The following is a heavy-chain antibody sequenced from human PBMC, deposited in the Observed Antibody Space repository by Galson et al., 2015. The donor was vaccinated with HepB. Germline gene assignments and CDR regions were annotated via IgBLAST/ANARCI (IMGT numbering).Heavy chain of an antibody. D-gene: IGHD3-3*01. CDR1: GYTFTSYS. V-gene: IGHV1-18*01. CDR3: ARDHYYDFWSGLMP. J-gene: IGHJ5*02. Sequence: SVKVSCKASGYTFTSYSISWVRQAPGQGLEWMGWISAYNGNTNYAQKLQGRVTMTTDTSTSTAYMELRSLRSDDTAVYYCARDHYYDFWSGLMPWGQGTLVTVSS. CDR2: ISAYNGNT.